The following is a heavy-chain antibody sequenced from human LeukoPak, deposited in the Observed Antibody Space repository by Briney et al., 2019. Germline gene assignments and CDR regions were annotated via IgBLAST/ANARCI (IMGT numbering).Heavy chain of an antibody. Sequence: GGSLRLSCAASGFTFSDFPMIWARQAPGKGLEWVSSIDSSGGYMFYADSVKGRFIISRDNAKDSLYLQMNSLRVEDTAVYYCLRGDRRDYWGQGTLVTVSS. V-gene: IGHV3-21*06. CDR3: LRGDRRDY. CDR2: IDSSGGYM. J-gene: IGHJ4*02. CDR1: GFTFSDFP.